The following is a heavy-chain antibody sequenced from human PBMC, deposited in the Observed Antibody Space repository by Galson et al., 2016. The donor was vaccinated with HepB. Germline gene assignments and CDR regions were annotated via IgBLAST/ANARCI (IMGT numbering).Heavy chain of an antibody. J-gene: IGHJ5*02. CDR1: GFTFSNYA. CDR2: ISGSGANT. D-gene: IGHD6-13*01. V-gene: IGHV3-23*01. Sequence: SLRLSCAASGFTFSNYAMSWVRQAPGKGLEWVSVISGSGANTHYADSVKGRFTISRDNSKNTFYLQMNSLRAEDTASYYCAKGGGSTWYISPHFVDPWGQGTLVTVSS. CDR3: AKGGGSTWYISPHFVDP.